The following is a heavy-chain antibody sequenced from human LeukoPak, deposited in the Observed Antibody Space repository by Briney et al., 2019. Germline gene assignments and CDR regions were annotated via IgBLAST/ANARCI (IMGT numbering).Heavy chain of an antibody. J-gene: IGHJ4*02. CDR1: GFTFSDSY. CDR2: ISNSGSTI. D-gene: IGHD7-27*01. Sequence: GSLRLSCAASGFTFSDSYMTWIRQAPGKGLEWVSYISNSGSTIYYADSVKGRFSISRDNAESSLYLQMNSLRVEDTAVYYCGRGHWGLDYWGQGTLVTVSS. CDR3: GRGHWGLDY. V-gene: IGHV3-11*04.